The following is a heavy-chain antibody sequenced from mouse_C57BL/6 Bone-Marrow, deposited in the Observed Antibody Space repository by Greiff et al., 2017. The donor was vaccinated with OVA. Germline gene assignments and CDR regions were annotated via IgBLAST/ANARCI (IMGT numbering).Heavy chain of an antibody. V-gene: IGHV1-19*01. D-gene: IGHD2-10*01. CDR1: GYTFTDYY. CDR3: ARRPYYGNYEGFAY. Sequence: EVQLQQSGPVLVKPGASVKMSCKASGYTFTDYYMNWVKQSHGKSLEWIGVINPYNGGTSYNQKFKGKATLTVDKSSSTAYMELNSLTSEDSAVYYCARRPYYGNYEGFAYWGQGTLVTVSA. CDR2: INPYNGGT. J-gene: IGHJ3*01.